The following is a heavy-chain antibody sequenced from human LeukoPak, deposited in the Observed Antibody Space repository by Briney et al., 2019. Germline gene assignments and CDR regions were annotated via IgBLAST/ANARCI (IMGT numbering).Heavy chain of an antibody. D-gene: IGHD2-15*01. J-gene: IGHJ4*02. Sequence: VASGKVSCKDSGYTFTSYGISWVRQAPGQGLEWMGWISAYNGNTNYAQKLQGRVTMTTDTSTSTAYMELRSLRSDDTAVYYCARDFFHGHCGGLSCFLLDYWGQGSLVTVSS. V-gene: IGHV1-18*01. CDR3: ARDFFHGHCGGLSCFLLDY. CDR1: GYTFTSYG. CDR2: ISAYNGNT.